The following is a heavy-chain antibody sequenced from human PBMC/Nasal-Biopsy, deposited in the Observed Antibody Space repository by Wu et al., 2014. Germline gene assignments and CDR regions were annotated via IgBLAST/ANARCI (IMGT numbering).Heavy chain of an antibody. CDR3: ARHAETYYDYVWAPGGSAFDI. V-gene: IGHV4-39*01. CDR2: IYYSGST. Sequence: SGGSISSSSYYWGWIRQPPGKGLEWIGSIYYSGSTYYNPSLKSRVTISVDTSKNQFSLKLSSVTAADTAVYYCARHAETYYDYVWAPGGSAFDILGQGTMVTVSS. J-gene: IGHJ3*02. D-gene: IGHD3-16*01. CDR1: GGSISSSSYY.